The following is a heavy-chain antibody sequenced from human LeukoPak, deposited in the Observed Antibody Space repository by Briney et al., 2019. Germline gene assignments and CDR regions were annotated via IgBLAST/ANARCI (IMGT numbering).Heavy chain of an antibody. Sequence: GASVKVSCKASGYTFTSYGISWVRQAPGQGLEWMGGIIPIFGTANYAQKFQGRVTITTDESTSTAYMELSSLRSEDTAVYYCARGPQKGRRGLHFDYWGQGTLVTVSS. V-gene: IGHV1-69*05. D-gene: IGHD3-16*01. CDR1: GYTFTSYG. J-gene: IGHJ4*02. CDR3: ARGPQKGRRGLHFDY. CDR2: IIPIFGTA.